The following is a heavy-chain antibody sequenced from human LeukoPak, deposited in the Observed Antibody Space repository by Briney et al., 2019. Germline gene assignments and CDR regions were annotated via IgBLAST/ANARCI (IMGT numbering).Heavy chain of an antibody. CDR2: IYYSGST. J-gene: IGHJ4*02. CDR1: GASVSSAGYY. CDR3: ARRGGAGRSFDY. D-gene: IGHD2-21*01. V-gene: IGHV4-61*08. Sequence: IPSETLSLTCTVSGASVSSAGYYWSWIRQPPGKGLEWIGNIYYSGSTNYNPSLKSRVTISVDTSKNQFSLKVSSVTAADTAVYYCARRGGAGRSFDYWGQGTLATVSS.